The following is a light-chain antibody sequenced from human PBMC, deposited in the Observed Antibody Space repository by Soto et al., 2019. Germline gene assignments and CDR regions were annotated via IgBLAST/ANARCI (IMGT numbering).Light chain of an antibody. CDR2: DAS. J-gene: IGKJ5*01. CDR3: QQRNSWPPIT. Sequence: EIVLRPSPLTLPLSPGERATLSCRVSQSVRTYLAWYQVKPGQAPGLLIDDASRRASGFPARFSGSGSGTDFTLTISTLEPEDFALYYCQQRNSWPPITFGQGTRLEI. V-gene: IGKV3-11*01. CDR1: QSVRTY.